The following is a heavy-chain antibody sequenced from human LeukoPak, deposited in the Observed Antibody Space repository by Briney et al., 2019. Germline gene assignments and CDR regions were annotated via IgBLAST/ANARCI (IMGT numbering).Heavy chain of an antibody. CDR3: ARERSYCSGGSCYHNWFDP. V-gene: IGHV1-2*02. Sequence: GASVKVSCKASGYTFTGYYMHWVRQAPGQGLEWMGWINPNSGDTNYAQKFQGRVTMTRDTSISTAYMELSRLRSDDTAVYYCARERSYCSGGSCYHNWFDPWGQGTLVTVSS. J-gene: IGHJ5*02. CDR2: INPNSGDT. D-gene: IGHD2-15*01. CDR1: GYTFTGYY.